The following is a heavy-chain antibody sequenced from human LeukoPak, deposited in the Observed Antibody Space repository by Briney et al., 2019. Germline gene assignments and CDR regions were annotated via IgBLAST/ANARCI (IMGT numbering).Heavy chain of an antibody. V-gene: IGHV3-7*01. D-gene: IGHD2-15*01. CDR1: GFTFSSFG. Sequence: GGSLRLSCAASGFTFSSFGISWVRQAPGKGLEWVANIRQDGSEKYYVDSVKGRFTISRDNAKNTLYLQMNSLRAEDTAVYYCARRYCSGGSCYSYFDYWGQGTLVTVSS. CDR3: ARRYCSGGSCYSYFDY. J-gene: IGHJ4*02. CDR2: IRQDGSEK.